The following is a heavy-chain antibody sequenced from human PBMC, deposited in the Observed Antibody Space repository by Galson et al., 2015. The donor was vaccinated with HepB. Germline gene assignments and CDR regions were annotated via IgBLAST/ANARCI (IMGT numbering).Heavy chain of an antibody. CDR1: TFSSYA. J-gene: IGHJ2*01. Sequence: TFSSYAMSWVRQAPGKGLEWVSAISGSGGSTYYADSVKGRFTISRDNSKNTLYLQMNSLRAEDTAVYYCAKRSEWLVNWYFDLWGRGTLVTVSS. V-gene: IGHV3-23*01. D-gene: IGHD6-19*01. CDR3: AKRSEWLVNWYFDL. CDR2: ISGSGGST.